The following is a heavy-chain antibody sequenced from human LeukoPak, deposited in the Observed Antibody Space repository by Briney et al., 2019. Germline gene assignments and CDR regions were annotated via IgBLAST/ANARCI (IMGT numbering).Heavy chain of an antibody. CDR2: INTDGTST. D-gene: IGHD3-10*01. Sequence: GGSLRLSCAASGFACSNYWMHWVRQAPGKGLVWVSRINTDGTSTSYADSVQGRFTISRDNAKNTLFLQMNTLRAEDTAVYYCASHYASGSSSGYWGQGTLVTVSS. J-gene: IGHJ4*02. V-gene: IGHV3-74*01. CDR3: ASHYASGSSSGY. CDR1: GFACSNYW.